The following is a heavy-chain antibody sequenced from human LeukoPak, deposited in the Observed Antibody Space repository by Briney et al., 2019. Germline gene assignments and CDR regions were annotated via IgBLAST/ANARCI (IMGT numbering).Heavy chain of an antibody. CDR1: GYTFTSYA. CDR2: INAGNGNT. V-gene: IGHV1-3*01. Sequence: ASVKVSCKASGYTFTSYAMHWVRQAPGQRLEWMGWINAGNGNTKYSQKFQGRVTITRDTSASTAYMELSRLRSEDTAVYYCARDFPHSTIWQSGSYGKFDYWGQGTLVTVSS. CDR3: ARDFPHSTIWQSGSYGKFDY. J-gene: IGHJ4*02. D-gene: IGHD1-26*01.